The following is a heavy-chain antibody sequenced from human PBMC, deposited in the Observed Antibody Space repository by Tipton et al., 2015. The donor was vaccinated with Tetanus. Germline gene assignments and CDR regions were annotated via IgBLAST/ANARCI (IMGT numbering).Heavy chain of an antibody. J-gene: IGHJ3*01. CDR2: FSPIFRRP. Sequence: LVQSGAEVKVSCKSSGGTFSNYVFNWVRLAPGQGLEWMGGFSPIFRRPNYAQKFQARVTIRADESTSTAYMELRSLTSADTAVYYCAREAINSEDRRAFDVWGQGTMVTVSS. V-gene: IGHV1-69*01. D-gene: IGHD3-22*01. CDR3: AREAINSEDRRAFDV. CDR1: GGTFSNYV.